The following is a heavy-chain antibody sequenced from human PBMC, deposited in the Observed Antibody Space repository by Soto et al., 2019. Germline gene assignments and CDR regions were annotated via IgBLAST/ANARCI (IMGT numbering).Heavy chain of an antibody. J-gene: IGHJ6*02. D-gene: IGHD2-2*01. CDR3: ARSRGDIVVVPAAQGGYYYYGMDV. Sequence: QVQLVQSGAEVKKPGSSVKVSCKASGGTFSSYAISWVRQAPGQGLEWMGGIIPIFGTANYAQKFQGRVTIPADESTSTAYRELSSLRSEDTAVYYCARSRGDIVVVPAAQGGYYYYGMDVWGQGTTVTVSS. V-gene: IGHV1-69*01. CDR2: IIPIFGTA. CDR1: GGTFSSYA.